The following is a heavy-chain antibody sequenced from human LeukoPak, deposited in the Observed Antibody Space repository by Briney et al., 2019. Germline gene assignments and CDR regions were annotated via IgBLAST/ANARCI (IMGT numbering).Heavy chain of an antibody. J-gene: IGHJ4*02. D-gene: IGHD1-26*01. CDR2: ISSSGSTI. Sequence: GGSLRLSCAASGFTFSSYEMNWVRQAPGKGLEWVSYISSSGSTIYYADSVKGRFTISRDNSKNTLYLQMNSLRAEDTAVYYCAKGGWDLLGHFDYWGQGTLVTVSS. CDR3: AKGGWDLLGHFDY. CDR1: GFTFSSYE. V-gene: IGHV3-48*03.